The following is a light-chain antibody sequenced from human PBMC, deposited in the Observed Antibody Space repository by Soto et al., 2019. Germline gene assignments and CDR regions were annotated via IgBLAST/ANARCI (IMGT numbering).Light chain of an antibody. V-gene: IGKV3-20*01. CDR3: HQYASSPIS. CDR1: QSVSSNL. Sequence: EIGLTQSPGTLSLASGERATLSCRASQSVSSNLVAWYQQKPGQAPMLLISGASRRATGIPDRFSGSGSGTDFTLSISRLEPEDYAVYHCHQYASSPISFGAGTKVEAK. CDR2: GAS. J-gene: IGKJ4*01.